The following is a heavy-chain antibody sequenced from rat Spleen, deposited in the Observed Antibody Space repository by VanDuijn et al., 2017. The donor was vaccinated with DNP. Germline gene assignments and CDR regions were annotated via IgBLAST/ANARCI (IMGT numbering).Heavy chain of an antibody. CDR2: VSSNGSNT. Sequence: EVQLVESGGDLVQPGRSMKLSCAASGFTFGDYDMAWVRQAPKRGLEWVTTVSSNGSNTYYRDSVRGRFTVSRDNAKSTLYLQMDSLTSEDTATYYCARFDGYDYLYVMDVWGQGTSVTVSS. J-gene: IGHJ4*01. V-gene: IGHV5-7*01. CDR1: GFTFGDYD. CDR3: ARFDGYDYLYVMDV. D-gene: IGHD2-3*01.